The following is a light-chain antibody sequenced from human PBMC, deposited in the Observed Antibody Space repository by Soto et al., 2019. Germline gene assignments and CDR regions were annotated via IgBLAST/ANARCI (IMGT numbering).Light chain of an antibody. V-gene: IGLV2-14*01. J-gene: IGLJ1*01. Sequence: QSVLTHPASVSWSPGQSITISCTGTSSDVGGYDYVSWYQQHPGKAPKLMIYDVTNRPSGVSNRFSGSKSGNTASLTISGLQAEDAADYYCISYASINTYVFGTGTKVTVL. CDR2: DVT. CDR3: ISYASINTYV. CDR1: SSDVGGYDY.